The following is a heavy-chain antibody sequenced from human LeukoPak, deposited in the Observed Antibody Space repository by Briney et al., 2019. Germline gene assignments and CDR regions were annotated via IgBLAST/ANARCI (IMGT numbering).Heavy chain of an antibody. J-gene: IGHJ4*02. CDR1: GFTFSRYW. Sequence: GGSLRLSCAASGFTFSRYWMSWVRQAPGKGLEWVANIKQDGSEKYYVDSVKGRFTIPRDNAKNSLFLQMNSLRAEDTAVYYCARDLHPNDYGDYAFFERGPNDYWGQGTLVTVSS. CDR2: IKQDGSEK. V-gene: IGHV3-7*01. CDR3: ARDLHPNDYGDYAFFERGPNDY. D-gene: IGHD4-17*01.